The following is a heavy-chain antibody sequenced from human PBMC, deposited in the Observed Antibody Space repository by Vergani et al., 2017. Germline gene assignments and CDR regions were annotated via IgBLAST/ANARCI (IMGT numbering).Heavy chain of an antibody. J-gene: IGHJ4*02. CDR3: ARGRGSSLDY. CDR1: GGSISSYY. V-gene: IGHV4-59*01. Sequence: QVQLQESGPGLVKPSETLSLTCTVSGGSISSYYWSWIRQPPGKGLEWIGDIYYSGSTNYNPSLKSRVTISVDTSKNQFSLKLRSVTAADTAVYYCARGRGSSLDYWGQGTLVTVSS. D-gene: IGHD1-26*01. CDR2: IYYSGST.